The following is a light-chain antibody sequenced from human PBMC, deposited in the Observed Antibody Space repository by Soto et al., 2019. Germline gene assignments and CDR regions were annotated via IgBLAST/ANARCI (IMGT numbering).Light chain of an antibody. V-gene: IGKV3-15*01. Sequence: EIVMTQSPATLSVSPGERATLSCRASQSVNTNLAWYQQKPGQAPRLLIYGASTRATGIPARFSGSGSGTEFTLTISSLQSEDFAVYHCQQYNNWPRTFGQGTKVEIK. CDR3: QQYNNWPRT. CDR2: GAS. J-gene: IGKJ1*01. CDR1: QSVNTN.